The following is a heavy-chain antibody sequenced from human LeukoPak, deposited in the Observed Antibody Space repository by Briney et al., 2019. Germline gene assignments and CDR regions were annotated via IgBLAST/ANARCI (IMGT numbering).Heavy chain of an antibody. Sequence: GGSLRLSCAASGFTFSSYAMHWVRQAPGKGLEWVAVISNDGSNKYYADSVKGRFTISRDNSKNTLYLQMNSLRAEDTAVYYCARGGSGYSPLDYWGQGTLVTVSS. V-gene: IGHV3-30*04. CDR1: GFTFSSYA. J-gene: IGHJ4*02. CDR3: ARGGSGYSPLDY. D-gene: IGHD3-22*01. CDR2: ISNDGSNK.